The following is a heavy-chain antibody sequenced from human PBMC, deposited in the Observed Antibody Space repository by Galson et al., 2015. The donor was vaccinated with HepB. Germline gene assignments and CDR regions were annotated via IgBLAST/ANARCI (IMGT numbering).Heavy chain of an antibody. V-gene: IGHV3-33*01. Sequence: SLRLSCAASGFTFSRYGMHWVRQAPGKGLEWVAVIWYDGSNKYYADSVKGRFTISRDNSKNTLYLQMNSLRAEDTAVYYCARDLKQWLSDYYFDYWGQGTLVTVSS. CDR2: IWYDGSNK. CDR1: GFTFSRYG. CDR3: ARDLKQWLSDYYFDY. D-gene: IGHD6-19*01. J-gene: IGHJ4*02.